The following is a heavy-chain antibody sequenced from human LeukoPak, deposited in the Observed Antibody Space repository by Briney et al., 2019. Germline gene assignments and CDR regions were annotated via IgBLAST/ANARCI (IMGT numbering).Heavy chain of an antibody. CDR1: GFTFSSYS. D-gene: IGHD5-18*01. Sequence: GGSLRLSCAASGFTFSSYSMNWVRQAPGKGLEWVSSISSSSSYIYYADSVKGRFTISRDNAKNSLYLQMNSLRAEDTAMHYCARDEGWIQLFFRGQGTLVTVSS. CDR3: ARDEGWIQLFF. CDR2: ISSSSSYI. V-gene: IGHV3-21*04. J-gene: IGHJ4*02.